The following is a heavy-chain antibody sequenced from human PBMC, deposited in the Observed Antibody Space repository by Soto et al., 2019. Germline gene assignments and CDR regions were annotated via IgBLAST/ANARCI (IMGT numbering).Heavy chain of an antibody. J-gene: IGHJ4*02. V-gene: IGHV3-66*01. D-gene: IGHD5-12*01. Sequence: GGSLRLSCAASGFTVSSNYMSWVRQAPGKGLEWVSVIYSGGSTYYADSVKGRFNISRDNSKNTLYLQMNSLRAEDTAVYYCARGSGYVPYFDYWGQGTLVTVSS. CDR2: IYSGGST. CDR1: GFTVSSNY. CDR3: ARGSGYVPYFDY.